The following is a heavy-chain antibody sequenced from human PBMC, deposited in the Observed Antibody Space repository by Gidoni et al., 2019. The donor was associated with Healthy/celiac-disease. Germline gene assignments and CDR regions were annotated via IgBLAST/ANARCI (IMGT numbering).Heavy chain of an antibody. Sequence: QVQLVQSGAEVKKPGASVKVSCKASGYTFTRYGISWVRQAPGQGLEWMGWISAYNGNTNYAQKLQGRVTMTTDTSTSTAYMELRSLRSDDTAVYYCARVSDDYVWGSVNWFDPWGQGTLVTVSS. J-gene: IGHJ5*02. CDR2: ISAYNGNT. CDR3: ARVSDDYVWGSVNWFDP. CDR1: GYTFTRYG. V-gene: IGHV1-18*01. D-gene: IGHD3-16*01.